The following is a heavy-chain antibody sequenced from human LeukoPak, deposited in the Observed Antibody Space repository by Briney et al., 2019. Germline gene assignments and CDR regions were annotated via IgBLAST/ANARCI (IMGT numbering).Heavy chain of an antibody. CDR1: GLTFSTYG. Sequence: QTGGSLRLSCAASGLTFSTYGMHWVRQAPGKGLEWVAVISYDGSNKYYADSVKGRFTISRDNSKNTLYLQMNSLRAEDTAVYYCAKDHVGVSFYRFDPWGQGTLVTVSS. V-gene: IGHV3-30*18. CDR2: ISYDGSNK. CDR3: AKDHVGVSFYRFDP. J-gene: IGHJ5*02. D-gene: IGHD3-3*01.